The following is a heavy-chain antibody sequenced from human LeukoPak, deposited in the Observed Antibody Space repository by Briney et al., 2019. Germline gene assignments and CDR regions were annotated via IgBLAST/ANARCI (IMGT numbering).Heavy chain of an antibody. J-gene: IGHJ4*02. CDR2: IYYSGST. CDR3: ARHVSGSSGWYVDY. CDR1: GGSISSSYYY. D-gene: IGHD6-19*01. Sequence: SETLSLTCTVSGGSISSSYYYWGWIRQPPGKGLEWIGTIYYSGSTYYNPSFQSRVAIYVDTSKNQFSLSLTSMTAADTSVYYCARHVSGSSGWYVDYWGQGTLVIVSS. V-gene: IGHV4-39*01.